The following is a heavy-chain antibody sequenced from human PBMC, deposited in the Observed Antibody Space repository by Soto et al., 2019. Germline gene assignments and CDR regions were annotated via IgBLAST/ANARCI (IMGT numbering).Heavy chain of an antibody. CDR2: INAGNGNT. CDR3: AGDGAVAGDSNFDY. J-gene: IGHJ4*02. D-gene: IGHD6-19*01. Sequence: QVQLVQSGAEVKKPGASVKVSCKASGYTFTRYAMHWVRQAPGQRLEWMGWINAGNGNTKYSQKFQGRVTITTDTSASTAYMELSSLRSEDTAVYYCAGDGAVAGDSNFDYWGQGTLVTVSS. CDR1: GYTFTRYA. V-gene: IGHV1-3*01.